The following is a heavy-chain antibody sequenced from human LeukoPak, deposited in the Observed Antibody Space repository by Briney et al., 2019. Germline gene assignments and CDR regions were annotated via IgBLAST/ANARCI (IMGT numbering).Heavy chain of an antibody. CDR3: ARVASYSNFYFDY. Sequence: SETLSLTCTVSGGSISTYYWNWIRQPPGKGLEWIGYFYYSGSTNYNPSLKSRVTISVDTSKNQLSLKLSSVTAADTAMYYCARVASYSNFYFDYWGQGTLVTVSS. V-gene: IGHV4-59*01. D-gene: IGHD4-11*01. J-gene: IGHJ4*02. CDR2: FYYSGST. CDR1: GGSISTYY.